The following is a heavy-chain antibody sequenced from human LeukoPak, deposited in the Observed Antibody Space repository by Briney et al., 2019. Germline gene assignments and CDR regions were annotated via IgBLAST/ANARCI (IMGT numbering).Heavy chain of an antibody. V-gene: IGHV1-8*01. CDR2: MNPNSGNT. Sequence: GASVKVSCKASGYTFTSYDINWVRQATGQGLEWMGWMNPNSGNTGYAQKFQGRVTMTRNTSISTAYMELSSLRSEDTAVYYCARVQSFLHYYYYMDVWGKGTTVTVSS. J-gene: IGHJ6*03. D-gene: IGHD2/OR15-2a*01. CDR3: ARVQSFLHYYYYMDV. CDR1: GYTFTSYD.